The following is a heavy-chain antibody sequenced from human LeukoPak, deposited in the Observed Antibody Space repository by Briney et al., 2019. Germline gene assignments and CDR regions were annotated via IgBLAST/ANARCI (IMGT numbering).Heavy chain of an antibody. CDR3: ARDTGYTTGWFDY. J-gene: IGHJ5*01. Sequence: GRSLRLSCAASGFTFSSYGMHWVRQAPGKGLEWVAVISYDGSNKYYADSVKGRFTISRDNSKNTLYLQMNSLRAEDTAVYYCARDTGYTTGWFDYWGQGTLVSVSS. CDR1: GFTFSSYG. V-gene: IGHV3-30*03. CDR2: ISYDGSNK. D-gene: IGHD2/OR15-2a*01.